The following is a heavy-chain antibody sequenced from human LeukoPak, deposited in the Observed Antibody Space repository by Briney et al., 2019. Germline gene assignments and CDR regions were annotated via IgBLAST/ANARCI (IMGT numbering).Heavy chain of an antibody. V-gene: IGHV3-23*01. J-gene: IGHJ4*02. Sequence: GGSLRLSCAASGFTFSNSAMSWVRQAPGKGLEWVSAISGSGGSTYYTDSVKGRFTISRIDSNNTAYLQMNSLNTDDTAVYYCTTMSTAEGFDYWGQGTLVTVSS. CDR1: GFTFSNSA. D-gene: IGHD1-14*01. CDR2: ISGSGGST. CDR3: TTMSTAEGFDY.